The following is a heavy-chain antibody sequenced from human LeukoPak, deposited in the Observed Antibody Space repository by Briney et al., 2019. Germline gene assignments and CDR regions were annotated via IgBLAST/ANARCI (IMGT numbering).Heavy chain of an antibody. CDR1: GFSLSNNYY. J-gene: IGHJ5*02. D-gene: IGHD3-22*01. Sequence: PSETLSLTCAVSGFSLSNNYYWGWIRQPPGKGLEWIASIYHNENSYINPSLKSRVTVSIDTSKNRFSLKLTSVTAADTATYYFARAPDGTGYYKKGCDAGGKGTLVTVSS. V-gene: IGHV4-38-2*01. CDR2: IYHNENS. CDR3: ARAPDGTGYYKKGCDA.